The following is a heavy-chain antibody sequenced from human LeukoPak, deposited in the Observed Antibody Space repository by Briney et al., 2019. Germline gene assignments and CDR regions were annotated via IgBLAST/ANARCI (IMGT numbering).Heavy chain of an antibody. J-gene: IGHJ4*02. CDR2: IYYSGTT. CDR3: TREGPPVHYTGYYDY. Sequence: NPSETLSLTCTVSGGSISGYYWSWIRQPPGKGLEWIGYIYYSGTTNYNPSLKSRVTVSVDTSKNQVSLKLTSVTAADSAVYYCTREGPPVHYTGYYDYWGQGTLVTVSS. CDR1: GGSISGYY. D-gene: IGHD3-9*01. V-gene: IGHV4-59*01.